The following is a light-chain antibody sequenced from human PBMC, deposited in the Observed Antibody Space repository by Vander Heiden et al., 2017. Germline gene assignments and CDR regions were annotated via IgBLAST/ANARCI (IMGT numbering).Light chain of an antibody. Sequence: SSALPQPPSFSVSPGQTASITCAGDKVGDKYACWYQQKPGQSPVLVIYQDSKRPSGIPERFSGSNSGNTATLTISGTQAMDEADYYCQAWDSSTAYYVFGTGTKVTVL. CDR2: QDS. CDR1: KVGDKY. J-gene: IGLJ1*01. CDR3: QAWDSSTAYYV. V-gene: IGLV3-1*01.